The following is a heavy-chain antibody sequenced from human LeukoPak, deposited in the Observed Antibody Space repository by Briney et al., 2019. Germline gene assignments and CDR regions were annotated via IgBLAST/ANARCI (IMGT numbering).Heavy chain of an antibody. CDR3: ARDTPIDY. V-gene: IGHV3-53*01. Sequence: PGRSLRLSCAASGFTFDDYAMHWVRQAPGKGLEWVSVIYSGGSTYYADSVKGRFTISRDNSKNTLYLQMNSLRAEDTAVYYCARDTPIDYWGQGTLVTVSS. CDR2: IYSGGST. CDR1: GFTFDDYA. J-gene: IGHJ4*02.